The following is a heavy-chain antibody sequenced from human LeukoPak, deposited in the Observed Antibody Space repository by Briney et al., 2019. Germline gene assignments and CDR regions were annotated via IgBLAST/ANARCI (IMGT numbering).Heavy chain of an antibody. CDR3: TKERRGSYYAFES. D-gene: IGHD3-22*01. J-gene: IGHJ4*02. CDR2: ITSGSGST. V-gene: IGHV3-11*05. Sequence: PGWSLRLSCHSSGFSIIYYYMSWIRQSPGKGLDWISYITSGSGSTKYAVSVKGRFTISRDKAKNSVALQLNSLRAEDTAVHYCTKERRGSYYAFESWGQGTLVTVSS. CDR1: GFSIIYYY.